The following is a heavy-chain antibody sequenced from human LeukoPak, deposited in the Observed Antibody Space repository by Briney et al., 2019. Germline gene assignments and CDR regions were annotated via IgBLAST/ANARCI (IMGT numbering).Heavy chain of an antibody. D-gene: IGHD3-22*01. CDR2: FDPEDGET. CDR1: GYTLTELS. CDR3: ATAGNYYDSSGYWFDY. J-gene: IGHJ4*02. V-gene: IGHV1-24*01. Sequence: ASVKVSCKVSGYTLTELSMHWVRQAPGKGLEWMGGFDPEDGETIYAQKFQGRVTMTEDTSTDTAYMELSSLRSEDTAVYYCATAGNYYDSSGYWFDYWGQGTLVTVSS.